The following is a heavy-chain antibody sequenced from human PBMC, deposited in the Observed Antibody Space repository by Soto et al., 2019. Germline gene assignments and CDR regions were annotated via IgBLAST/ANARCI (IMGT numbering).Heavy chain of an antibody. D-gene: IGHD3-10*01. CDR2: TVAISEST. J-gene: IGHJ4*02. CDR3: ARVAGYGSGRRHFDN. V-gene: IGHV1-18*01. CDR1: GYTFSTYG. Sequence: QVQLVQSETEVAEPGASVRLSCKTSGYTFSTYGLSWVRQAPGQGLEWMGWTVAISESTIYAMKFQGRVTVTTASSTHTGYLELSRLTSDDTSLFSSARVAGYGSGRRHFDNWGQGTLVTVSS.